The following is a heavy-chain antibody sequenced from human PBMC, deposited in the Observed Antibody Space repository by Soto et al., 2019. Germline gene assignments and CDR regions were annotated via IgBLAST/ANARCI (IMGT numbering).Heavy chain of an antibody. V-gene: IGHV4-61*01. D-gene: IGHD3-10*01. J-gene: IGHJ4*02. CDR3: ARVFFGSGSYYDD. CDR1: GGSVSSGSYY. CDR2: IYYSGST. Sequence: ETXSVTCTVSGGSVSSGSYYGSWIRQPPGKGLEWIGYIYYSGSTNYNPSLKSRVTISVDTSKNQFSLKLSSVTAADTAVYYCARVFFGSGSYYDDWGQGTLVTVSS.